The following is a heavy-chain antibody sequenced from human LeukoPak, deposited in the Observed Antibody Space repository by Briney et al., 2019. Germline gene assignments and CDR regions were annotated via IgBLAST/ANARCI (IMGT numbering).Heavy chain of an antibody. Sequence: PSETLSLTCTVSGGSISSGDYYWSWIRQPPGKGLEGIGYIYYSGSTYYNPSLKSRVTISVDTSKNQFSLTLSSVTAADTAVYYCARMKRFGDPTMAGLVDYWGQGTLVTVSS. CDR1: GGSISSGDYY. D-gene: IGHD3-10*01. J-gene: IGHJ4*02. CDR3: ARMKRFGDPTMAGLVDY. V-gene: IGHV4-30-4*08. CDR2: IYYSGST.